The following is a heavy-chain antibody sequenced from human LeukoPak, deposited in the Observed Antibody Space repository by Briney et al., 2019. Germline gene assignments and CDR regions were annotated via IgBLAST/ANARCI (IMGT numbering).Heavy chain of an antibody. CDR1: GGSISSYY. J-gene: IGHJ4*02. CDR3: ARRTGYYLRYFDY. CDR2: IHYSGST. V-gene: IGHV4-59*01. Sequence: PSETLSLTCTVSGGSISSYYWSWIRQPPGKGLEWIGYIHYSGSTNYNPSLKSRVTISVDTSKNQFSLKLSSVTAADTAVYYCARRTGYYLRYFDYWGQGTLVTVSS. D-gene: IGHD3/OR15-3a*01.